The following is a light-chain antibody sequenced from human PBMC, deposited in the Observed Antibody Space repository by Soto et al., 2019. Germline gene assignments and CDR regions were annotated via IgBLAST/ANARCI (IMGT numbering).Light chain of an antibody. J-gene: IGKJ5*01. V-gene: IGKV1-9*01. Sequence: DIQVTQSQSFLSASVGDRVTITCRASQGISNYLAWYQQRPGKAPKLLIYAASTLQTGVPSRFSGSGSGTEFTLTISSLQPEDFATYHCQQLTSYPRSTFGQGTRLENK. CDR2: AAS. CDR3: QQLTSYPRST. CDR1: QGISNY.